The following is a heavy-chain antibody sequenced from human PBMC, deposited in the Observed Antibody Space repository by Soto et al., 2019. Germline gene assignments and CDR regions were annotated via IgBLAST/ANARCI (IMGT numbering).Heavy chain of an antibody. CDR2: IRYDGSNK. V-gene: IGHV3-33*01. Sequence: QVQLVESGGGVVQPGRSLRLSCAASGFTFSSYGMHWVRQAPGKGLEWVAVIRYDGSNKYYADSVKGRFTISRDNSKNTLYLQMHSLRAEDTAVYYCAREGAGHSSGWYLGYWGQGTLVTVSS. CDR3: AREGAGHSSGWYLGY. D-gene: IGHD6-19*01. CDR1: GFTFSSYG. J-gene: IGHJ4*02.